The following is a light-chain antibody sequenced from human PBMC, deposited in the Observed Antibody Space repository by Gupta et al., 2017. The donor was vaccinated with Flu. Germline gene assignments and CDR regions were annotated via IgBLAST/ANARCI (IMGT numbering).Light chain of an antibody. J-gene: IGKJ4*01. CDR3: QQDNNWPLT. CDR2: GAS. CDR1: QSVSSN. Sequence: EIAMTQSPATLSVSPGERATLSCRASQSVSSNLAWYQQKPGQAPRLLIYGASTRATGIPARFSGSRSGTEFTLTISSLQSEDFAVYYCQQDNNWPLTFGGGTKVEIK. V-gene: IGKV3-15*01.